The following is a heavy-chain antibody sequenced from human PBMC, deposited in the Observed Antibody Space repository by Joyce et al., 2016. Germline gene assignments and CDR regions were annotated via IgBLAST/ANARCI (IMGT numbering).Heavy chain of an antibody. V-gene: IGHV1-69*12. CDR3: ARGGTSSDHYFFYTLDV. CDR2: IIPFFGAA. D-gene: IGHD1-14*01. CDR1: GGAFSNFT. J-gene: IGHJ6*02. Sequence: QVLLVQSGATVKRPGSSLRVSCKSSGGAFSNFTVNWVRQAPGQRLEWMGGIIPFFGAAKYAEHFQVRVTLPADLSTRTAYMELSSLTSADTAVYYCARGGTSSDHYFFYTLDVWGPGTTVIVSS.